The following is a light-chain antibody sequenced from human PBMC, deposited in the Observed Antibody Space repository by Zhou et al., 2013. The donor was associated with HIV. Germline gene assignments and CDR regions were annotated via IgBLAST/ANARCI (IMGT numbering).Light chain of an antibody. CDR3: LQHNTYPYT. CDR1: QGIGND. Sequence: DIQMTQSPSSLPASVGDRVSITCRASQGIGNDQGWYQQKPGEAPKRLIFAASRLQSGVPSRFSGSGYGTEFTLTISGLQPEDFATYYCLQHNTYPYTFGQGTRLDIK. J-gene: IGKJ2*01. V-gene: IGKV1-17*01. CDR2: AAS.